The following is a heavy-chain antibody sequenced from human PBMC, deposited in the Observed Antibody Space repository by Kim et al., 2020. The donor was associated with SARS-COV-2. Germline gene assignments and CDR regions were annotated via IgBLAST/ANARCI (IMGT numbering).Heavy chain of an antibody. D-gene: IGHD3-22*01. V-gene: IGHV1-3*01. CDR1: GYTFTSYA. Sequence: ASVNVSCKASGYTFTSYAMHWVRQAPGQRLEWMGWINAGNGNTKYSQKFQGRVTITRDTSASTAYMELSSLRSEDTAVYYCARPYDSSGYYYFDYWGQGTLVTVSS. CDR2: INAGNGNT. CDR3: ARPYDSSGYYYFDY. J-gene: IGHJ4*02.